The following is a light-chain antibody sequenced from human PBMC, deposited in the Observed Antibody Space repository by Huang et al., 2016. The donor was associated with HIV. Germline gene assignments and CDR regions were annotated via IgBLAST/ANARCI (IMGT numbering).Light chain of an antibody. Sequence: IVMTQSPATLSVSPGERVTVSCRANRSVSSNLAWYQQRPCKSTRLLISGSSTRAPGIPARFSGSGSGTVFSLTISSLQSEDFALYYCQQYNNWLLSFGGGTRVDI. CDR1: RSVSSN. CDR3: QQYNNWLLS. CDR2: GSS. J-gene: IGKJ4*01. V-gene: IGKV3-15*01.